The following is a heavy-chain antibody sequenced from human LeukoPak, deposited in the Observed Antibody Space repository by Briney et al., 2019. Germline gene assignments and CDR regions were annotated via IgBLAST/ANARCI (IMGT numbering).Heavy chain of an antibody. CDR2: IYPGNSDT. J-gene: IGHJ4*02. Sequence: GESLKISCKGSGYSFSSYWIGWVRQTPGRGLEWMGIIYPGNSDTRYSPSFQGQVTISADKSIGTAYLQWSSLRASDIAIYYCARRGMGAAPFDYWGQGTLVTVSS. V-gene: IGHV5-51*01. CDR3: ARRGMGAAPFDY. D-gene: IGHD1-26*01. CDR1: GYSFSSYW.